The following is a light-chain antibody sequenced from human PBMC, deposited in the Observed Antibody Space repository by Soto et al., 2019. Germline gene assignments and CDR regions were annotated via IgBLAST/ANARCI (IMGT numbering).Light chain of an antibody. Sequence: SYELTQPPSVSVAPGQTASVACDGASIGSRSVHWYQKKPGQAPVLVIYDDSERPSGIPERFSGSSSGESATLTITRVEAGDEADYYCQVWDSYTDHYVFGPGTKLTVL. CDR1: SIGSRS. CDR2: DDS. CDR3: QVWDSYTDHYV. V-gene: IGLV3-21*02. J-gene: IGLJ1*01.